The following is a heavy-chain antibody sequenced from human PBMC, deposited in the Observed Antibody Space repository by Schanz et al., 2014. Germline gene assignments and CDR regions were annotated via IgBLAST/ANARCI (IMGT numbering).Heavy chain of an antibody. CDR3: ARDGGRDGYNLAFDV. D-gene: IGHD5-12*01. V-gene: IGHV3-74*01. Sequence: EVQLVESGGGLVQPGGSLRLSCAASGFTFSRYWMTWVRQAPGKGLVWVSRTSHDGSFTTFADSVKGRFIISRDSSKNTLFLQMNSLRAEDTAVYFCARDGGRDGYNLAFDVWGQGTLVTVSS. CDR2: TSHDGSFT. J-gene: IGHJ3*01. CDR1: GFTFSRYW.